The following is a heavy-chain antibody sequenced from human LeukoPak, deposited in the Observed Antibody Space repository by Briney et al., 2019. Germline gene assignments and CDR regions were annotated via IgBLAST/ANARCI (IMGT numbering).Heavy chain of an antibody. V-gene: IGHV3-21*01. CDR3: ARGGAAGHGSFDP. Sequence: GGSLRLSCAASGSTFSSYSMNWVRQAPGKGLEWVSSISSSSYIYYADSVKGRFTISRDNAKNSLYLQMNSLRAEDTAVYYCARGGAAGHGSFDPWGQGTLVTVSS. D-gene: IGHD3-10*01. J-gene: IGHJ5*02. CDR1: GSTFSSYS. CDR2: ISSSSYI.